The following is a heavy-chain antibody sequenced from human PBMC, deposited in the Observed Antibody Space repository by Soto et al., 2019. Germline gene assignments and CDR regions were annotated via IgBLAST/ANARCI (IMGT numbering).Heavy chain of an antibody. CDR1: GYTFTSYA. CDR3: ARGALVGARTYNWFDP. V-gene: IGHV1-3*01. CDR2: INAGNGNT. Sequence: ASVKVSCKASGYTFTSYAMHWVRQAPGQRLEWMGWINAGNGNTKYSQKFQGRVTITGDTSASTAYMELSSLRSEDTAVYYCARGALVGARTYNWFDPWGQGTLVTVSS. J-gene: IGHJ5*02. D-gene: IGHD1-26*01.